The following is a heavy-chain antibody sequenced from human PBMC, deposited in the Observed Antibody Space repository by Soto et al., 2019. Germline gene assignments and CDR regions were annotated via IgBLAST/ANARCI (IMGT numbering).Heavy chain of an antibody. V-gene: IGHV3-30-3*01. J-gene: IGHJ6*02. CDR1: GFTFSSYA. CDR2: ISYDGSNK. D-gene: IGHD2-15*01. CDR3: ARDLGYCSGGSCYSGYYYYYGMDV. Sequence: QVQLVESGGGVVQPGRSLRLSCAASGFTFSSYAMHWVRQAPGKGLEWVAVISYDGSNKYYADSVKGRFTISRYNSKNTLYLQMNSLRAEDTAVYYCARDLGYCSGGSCYSGYYYYYGMDVWGQGTTVTVSS.